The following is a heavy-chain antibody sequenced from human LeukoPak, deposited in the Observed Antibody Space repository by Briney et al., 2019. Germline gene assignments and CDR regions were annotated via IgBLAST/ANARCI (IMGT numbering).Heavy chain of an antibody. CDR2: IGVGGGNT. V-gene: IGHV1-58*01. D-gene: IGHD4-23*01. CDR1: GFTFSRSA. J-gene: IGHJ3*01. Sequence: GASVKVSCKTSGFTFSRSAVQWVRQARGQGLEWIGWIGVGGGNTNCAQRFQDRVTITRDMSTRTAYMELSSLRSEDTAVYYCAAEIYGGNTDCCTFDFWGPGTPVTVSS. CDR3: AAEIYGGNTDCCTFDF.